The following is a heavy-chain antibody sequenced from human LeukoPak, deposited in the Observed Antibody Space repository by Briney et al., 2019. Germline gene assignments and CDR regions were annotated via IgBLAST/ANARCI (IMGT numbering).Heavy chain of an antibody. D-gene: IGHD6-6*01. Sequence: GGSLRLSCAASGFTFSSYSMNWVRQAPGKGLEWVSYISSSSSTIYYADSVKGRFTISRDNAKNSLYLQMNSLRAEDTAVYYCARERLSSSSLWWGQGTLSPSPQ. CDR3: ARERLSSSSLW. CDR1: GFTFSSYS. CDR2: ISSSSSTI. J-gene: IGHJ4*02. V-gene: IGHV3-48*01.